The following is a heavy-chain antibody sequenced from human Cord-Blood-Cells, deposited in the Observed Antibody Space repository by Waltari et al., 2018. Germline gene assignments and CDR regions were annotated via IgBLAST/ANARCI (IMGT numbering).Heavy chain of an antibody. D-gene: IGHD2-2*01. J-gene: IGHJ3*02. CDR2: IYYSGST. Sequence: QLQLQESGPGLVKPSETLSLTCTVSGGSISSSSYYWGWIRQPPGKGLAWIGSIYYSGSTYYNPSLKSRVTISVDTSKNQCSLKLSSVPAADTAVYYCARPAVPAAMLDAFDIWGQGTMVTVSS. CDR3: ARPAVPAAMLDAFDI. V-gene: IGHV4-39*07. CDR1: GGSISSSSYY.